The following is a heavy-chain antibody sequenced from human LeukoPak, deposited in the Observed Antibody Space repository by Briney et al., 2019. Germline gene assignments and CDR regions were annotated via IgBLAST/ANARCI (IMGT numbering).Heavy chain of an antibody. J-gene: IGHJ5*01. D-gene: IGHD5-18*01. CDR1: GSFFSTYW. CDR2: IYPGDSET. CDR3: ARYRQRGSTYGYLDS. V-gene: IGHV5-51*01. Sequence: GESLKISCHVSGSFFSTYWIAWVRQTPGKGLDWMGIIYPGDSETRYSPSFQGQVTLSVDKSVDTVYLQWNSLKASDTALYFCARYRQRGSTYGYLDSWGQGTLVSVSS.